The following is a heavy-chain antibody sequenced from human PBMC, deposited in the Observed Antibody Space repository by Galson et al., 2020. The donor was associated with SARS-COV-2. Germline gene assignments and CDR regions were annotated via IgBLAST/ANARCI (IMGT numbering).Heavy chain of an antibody. CDR1: GFTFSSYG. J-gene: IGHJ3*02. Sequence: GESLKISCAASGFTFSSYGMHWVRQAPGKGLEWVAAISYDGSNKYYSDSVKGRFTISRDNSKNTLYLQMNSLRAEDTAVYYCAKDPPLSIIMVRGDAFDIWGQGTMVTVSS. CDR2: ISYDGSNK. D-gene: IGHD3-10*01. CDR3: AKDPPLSIIMVRGDAFDI. V-gene: IGHV3-30*18.